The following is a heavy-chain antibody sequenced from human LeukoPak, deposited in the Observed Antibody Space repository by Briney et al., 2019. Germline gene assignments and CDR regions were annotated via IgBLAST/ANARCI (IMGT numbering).Heavy chain of an antibody. CDR3: ARGGKQYQLLPYYFDY. CDR1: GYTFTGYY. J-gene: IGHJ4*02. Sequence: ASVKVSCKASGYTFTGYYMHWVRQAPGQGLEWMGWINPNSGGTNYAQKFQGRVTMTRDTSISTAYMELSRLRSDDTAVYYCARGGKQYQLLPYYFDYWGQGTLVTVFS. V-gene: IGHV1-2*02. D-gene: IGHD2-2*01. CDR2: INPNSGGT.